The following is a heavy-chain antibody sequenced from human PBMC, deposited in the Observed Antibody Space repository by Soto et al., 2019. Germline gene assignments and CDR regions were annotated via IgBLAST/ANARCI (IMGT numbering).Heavy chain of an antibody. CDR1: GFTFSSYS. D-gene: IGHD2-15*01. J-gene: IGHJ6*03. CDR2: ISSSSSTI. CDR3: ARASAATGGYYYYYYMDV. Sequence: PGGSLRLSCAASGFTFSSYSMNWVRQAPGKGLEWVSYISSSSSTIYYADSVKGRFTISRDNAKNSLYLQMNSLRAEDTAVYYCARASAATGGYYYYYYMDVWGKGTTVTVSS. V-gene: IGHV3-48*01.